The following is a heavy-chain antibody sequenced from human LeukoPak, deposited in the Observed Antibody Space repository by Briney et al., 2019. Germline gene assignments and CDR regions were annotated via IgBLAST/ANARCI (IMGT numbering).Heavy chain of an antibody. CDR2: IYYSGST. V-gene: IGHV4-30-4*08. CDR1: GGSISSGDYY. J-gene: IGHJ4*02. Sequence: SETLSLTCTVSGGSISSGDYYWSWIRQPPGKCLEWIGYIYYSGSTYYNPSLKSRVTISVDTSKNQFSLKLSSVTAADTAVYYCARDNYDILTGYPYYFDYWGQGTLVTVSS. CDR3: ARDNYDILTGYPYYFDY. D-gene: IGHD3-9*01.